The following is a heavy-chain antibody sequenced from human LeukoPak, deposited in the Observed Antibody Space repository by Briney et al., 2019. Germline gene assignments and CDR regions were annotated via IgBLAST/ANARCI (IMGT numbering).Heavy chain of an antibody. Sequence: PGGSLRLSCAASGFTFSSYTMDWVRQPPGKGLEWIGSMYYSGSTYYNPSLKSRVTISEDTSKNQFSLKLTSVTAADTAVYFCARDKVGATFPGAFNIWGQGTMVTVSS. CDR2: MYYSGST. J-gene: IGHJ3*02. CDR3: ARDKVGATFPGAFNI. V-gene: IGHV4-39*07. CDR1: GFTFSSYT. D-gene: IGHD1-26*01.